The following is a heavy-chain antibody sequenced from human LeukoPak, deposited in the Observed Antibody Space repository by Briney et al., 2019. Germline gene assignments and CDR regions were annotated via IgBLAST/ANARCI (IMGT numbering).Heavy chain of an antibody. Sequence: GGSLRLSCAASGFTFSSYAMSWVRQAPGKGLEWVSAISGSGGSTYYADSAKGRFTISRDNSKNTLYLQMNSLRAEDTALYYCARQQQLVRLVAFDIWGRGTMVTVSS. D-gene: IGHD6-13*01. CDR2: ISGSGGST. CDR3: ARQQQLVRLVAFDI. J-gene: IGHJ3*02. CDR1: GFTFSSYA. V-gene: IGHV3-23*01.